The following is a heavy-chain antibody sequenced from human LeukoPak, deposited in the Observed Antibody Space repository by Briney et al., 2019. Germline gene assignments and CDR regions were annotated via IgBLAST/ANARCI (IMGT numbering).Heavy chain of an antibody. CDR1: GGSISSSNW. Sequence: PSGTLSLTCAVSGGSISSSNWWSWVRQPPGKGLEWIGEIYHSGNTNYNPSLKSRVTISVDKSKNQFSLKLSSVTAADTAVYYCARSCSSTSCYSSADWFDPWGQGTLVTVSS. D-gene: IGHD2-2*01. CDR3: ARSCSSTSCYSSADWFDP. V-gene: IGHV4-4*02. CDR2: IYHSGNT. J-gene: IGHJ5*02.